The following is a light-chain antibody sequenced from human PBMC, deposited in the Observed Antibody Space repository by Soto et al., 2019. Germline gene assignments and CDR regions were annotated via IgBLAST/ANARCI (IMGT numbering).Light chain of an antibody. CDR2: AAS. J-gene: IGKJ2*01. Sequence: AFRMTQSPSSLSASTGDRVTITCRASQGISSYLAWYQQKPGKAPKLLIYAASTLQSGVPSRFSGSGSGTDFTLTISCLQSEDFATYYCQQYYSYRGYTSGQGTKQEIK. CDR1: QGISSY. CDR3: QQYYSYRGYT. V-gene: IGKV1-8*01.